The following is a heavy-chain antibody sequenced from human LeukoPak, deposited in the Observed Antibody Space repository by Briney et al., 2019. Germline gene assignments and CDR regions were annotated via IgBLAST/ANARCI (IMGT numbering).Heavy chain of an antibody. CDR3: AGSMGEAGYY. Sequence: GRSLRLSCAASGFTFDDYAMHWVRQAPGEGLEWVSGISWNSGSIGYADSAKGRFTISRDNAKNSLYLQMNSLRAEDTALYYCAGSMGEAGYYWGQGTLVTVSS. CDR1: GFTFDDYA. J-gene: IGHJ4*02. CDR2: ISWNSGSI. D-gene: IGHD3-16*01. V-gene: IGHV3-9*01.